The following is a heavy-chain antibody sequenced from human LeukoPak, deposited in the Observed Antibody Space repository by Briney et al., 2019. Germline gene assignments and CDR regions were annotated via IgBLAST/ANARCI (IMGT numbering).Heavy chain of an antibody. J-gene: IGHJ4*02. D-gene: IGHD4-17*01. Sequence: PGGSLRLSCAASGFTFSTYTMYWVRHPPGKRLEWVSIIGSSGGGIHYADSVKGRFTISRDNSKNALYLQMNSLRADDTAVYYCAKGSTTEGYLRHDYWGQGTLVTVSS. CDR3: AKGSTTEGYLRHDY. V-gene: IGHV3-23*01. CDR2: IGSSGGGI. CDR1: GFTFSTYT.